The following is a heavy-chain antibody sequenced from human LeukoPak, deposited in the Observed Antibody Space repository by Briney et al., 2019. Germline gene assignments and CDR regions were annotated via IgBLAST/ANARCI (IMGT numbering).Heavy chain of an antibody. Sequence: GGSLRLSCAASGFTFSGFAMSWVRQAPGKGLEWVSTISGNGGSTYYADSVRGRFAISRDSSKNTLYLPMNSLRAEDTALYYCAREGCGVQLCLMEYWGQGTLVTVSS. V-gene: IGHV3-23*01. CDR1: GFTFSGFA. J-gene: IGHJ4*02. CDR2: ISGNGGST. D-gene: IGHD3-16*01. CDR3: AREGCGVQLCLMEY.